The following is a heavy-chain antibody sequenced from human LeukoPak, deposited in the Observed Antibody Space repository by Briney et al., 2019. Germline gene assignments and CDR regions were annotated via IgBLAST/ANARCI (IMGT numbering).Heavy chain of an antibody. D-gene: IGHD3-3*01. V-gene: IGHV3-11*01. CDR2: ISSSGSTI. CDR3: ARVSTPKMGVVITNYYYYYGMDV. CDR1: GFTFSDYY. J-gene: IGHJ6*02. Sequence: PGGSLRLSCAASGFTFSDYYMSWIRQAPGKGLEWVSYISSSGSTIYYADSVKGRFTISRDNAKNSLYLQMNSLRAEDTAVYHCARVSTPKMGVVITNYYYYYGMDVWGQGTTVTVSS.